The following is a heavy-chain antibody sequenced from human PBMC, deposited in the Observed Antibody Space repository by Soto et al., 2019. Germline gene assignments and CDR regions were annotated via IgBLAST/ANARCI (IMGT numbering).Heavy chain of an antibody. D-gene: IGHD2-8*02. V-gene: IGHV3-74*01. J-gene: IGHJ4*02. CDR1: GFIFSDYW. Sequence: GGSLRLSCAASGFIFSDYWIHWVRQAPGKGLVWVARVHRYGGSHKYAAPVKGRFTISRDNSDNKVLLKMNALTSEDTAVYFCVRAVGGVSHLDHWGLGTLVTVSS. CDR3: VRAVGGVSHLDH. CDR2: VHRYGGSH.